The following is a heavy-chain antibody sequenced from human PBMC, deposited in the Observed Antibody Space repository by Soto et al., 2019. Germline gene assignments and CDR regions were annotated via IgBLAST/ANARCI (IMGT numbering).Heavy chain of an antibody. D-gene: IGHD2-15*01. V-gene: IGHV4-34*01. J-gene: IGHJ6*02. CDR3: ARGSRMKIPAESGRAYYYHGLDV. Sequence: QVQLQQWGAGLLKPSETLSLNCAVYGGSFSGYYWSWIRQPPGKGLEWIGEINHRGSINYNPSLKSRVTMSVDKSKNQFSLKLKSVTAADTAVFYCARGSRMKIPAESGRAYYYHGLDVWGQGTAVTVSS. CDR2: INHRGSI. CDR1: GGSFSGYY.